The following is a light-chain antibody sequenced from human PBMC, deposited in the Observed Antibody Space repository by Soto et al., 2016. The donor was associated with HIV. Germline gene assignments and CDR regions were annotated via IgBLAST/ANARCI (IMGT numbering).Light chain of an antibody. CDR1: NIGTKS. J-gene: IGLJ2*01. CDR2: DNN. V-gene: IGLV3-21*03. Sequence: SYELTQSPPVSVAPGKTARITCGGNNIGTKSVHWYQQKPGQAPVSVLYDNNERPSGIPERFSGSNSGNTATLTISRVEVGDEADYFCQVWDVSTDLVVFGGGTKLTVL. CDR3: QVWDVSTDLVV.